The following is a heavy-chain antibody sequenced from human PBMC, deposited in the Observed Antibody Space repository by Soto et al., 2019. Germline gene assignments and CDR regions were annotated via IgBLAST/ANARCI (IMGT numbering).Heavy chain of an antibody. CDR2: ISYDGSNK. Sequence: GGSLRLSCAASGFTFSSYGMHWVRQAPGKGLEWVAVISYDGSNKYYADSVKGRFTISRDNSKNTLYLQMNSLRAEDTAVYYCAKDLSGSSSSRILWSPAWGQGTLVTVSS. V-gene: IGHV3-30*18. CDR3: AKDLSGSSSSRILWSPA. J-gene: IGHJ4*02. CDR1: GFTFSSYG. D-gene: IGHD3-10*01.